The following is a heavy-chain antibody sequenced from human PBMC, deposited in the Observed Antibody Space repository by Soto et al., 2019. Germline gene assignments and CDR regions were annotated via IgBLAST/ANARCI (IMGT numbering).Heavy chain of an antibody. V-gene: IGHV4-59*01. CDR2: INYSGST. CDR3: ARGLGIWFGEKPPGYHDY. CDR1: GGSISSYY. Sequence: SETLSLTCTVSGGSISSYYWSWIRQPPGKGLEWIGYINYSGSTNYNPSLKSRVTISVDTSKNQFSLKLSSVTAADTAVYYWARGLGIWFGEKPPGYHDYWGQGTLVTV. J-gene: IGHJ4*02. D-gene: IGHD3-10*01.